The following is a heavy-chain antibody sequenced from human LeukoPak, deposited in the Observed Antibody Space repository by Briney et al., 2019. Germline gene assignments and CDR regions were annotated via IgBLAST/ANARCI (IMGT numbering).Heavy chain of an antibody. J-gene: IGHJ4*02. D-gene: IGHD3-9*01. CDR1: GYSISSGYY. Sequence: SETLSLTCAVSGYSISSGYYWGWIRQPPGKGLEWIGSIYHSGSTYYNPSLKSRVTISGDPSKNQFSLKLSSVTAADTAVYYCARHFFYDIVTGYYHSFDYWGQGTLVTVSS. CDR2: IYHSGST. CDR3: ARHFFYDIVTGYYHSFDY. V-gene: IGHV4-38-2*01.